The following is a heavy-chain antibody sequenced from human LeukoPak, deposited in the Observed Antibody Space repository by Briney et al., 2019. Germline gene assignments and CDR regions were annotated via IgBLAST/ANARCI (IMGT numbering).Heavy chain of an antibody. V-gene: IGHV1-2*02. CDR3: ASGSTTYYDILTGYSQPQFDY. CDR1: GYTFTGYY. Sequence: ASVKVSCKASGYTFTGYYMHWVRQAPGQGLEWMGWINPHSGGTNYAQKFQGRVTMTRDTSISTAYMELSSLRSEDTAVYYCASGSTTYYDILTGYSQPQFDYWGQGTLVTVSS. CDR2: INPHSGGT. D-gene: IGHD3-9*01. J-gene: IGHJ4*02.